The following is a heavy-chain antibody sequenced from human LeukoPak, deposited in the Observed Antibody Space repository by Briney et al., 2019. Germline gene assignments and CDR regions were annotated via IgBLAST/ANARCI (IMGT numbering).Heavy chain of an antibody. D-gene: IGHD5-12*01. J-gene: IGHJ4*02. CDR2: INHSGST. V-gene: IGHV4-34*01. CDR1: SGSFSDYY. CDR3: ARDSRYSGYGNFDY. Sequence: SETLSLTCAVYSGSFSDYYWSWIRQPPGKGLEWIGEINHSGSTNYNPSLKSRVTISVDTSKNQFSLKLSSVTAADTAVYYCARDSRYSGYGNFDYWGQGTLVTVSS.